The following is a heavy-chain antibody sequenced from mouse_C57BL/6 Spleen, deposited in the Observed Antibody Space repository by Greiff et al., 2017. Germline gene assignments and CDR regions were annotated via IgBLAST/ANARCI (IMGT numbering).Heavy chain of an antibody. CDR1: GFTFSSYA. Sequence: EVKLVESGEGLVKPGGSLKLSCAASGFTFSSYAMSWVRQTPEKRLEWVAYISSGGDYIYYADTVKGRFTISRDNARNTLYLQMRSLKSEDTAMYYCTRDLGYGKGAMDYWGQGTSVTVSS. D-gene: IGHD2-1*01. J-gene: IGHJ4*01. CDR2: ISSGGDYI. V-gene: IGHV5-9-1*02. CDR3: TRDLGYGKGAMDY.